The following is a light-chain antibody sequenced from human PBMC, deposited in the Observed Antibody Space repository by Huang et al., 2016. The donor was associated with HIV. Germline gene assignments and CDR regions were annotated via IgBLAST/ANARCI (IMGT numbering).Light chain of an antibody. J-gene: IGKJ4*01. CDR3: QQANSFPLT. CDR2: SAS. V-gene: IGKV1-12*01. CDR1: QPISAW. Sequence: DIQMTQSPSSVSASVGDRVTITCRASQPISAWLAWYQQRPGHAPELLIYSASTLHSGVPSRFSGSGSGTDFTLTISNLQPADFATYYCQQANSFPLTFGGGTKV.